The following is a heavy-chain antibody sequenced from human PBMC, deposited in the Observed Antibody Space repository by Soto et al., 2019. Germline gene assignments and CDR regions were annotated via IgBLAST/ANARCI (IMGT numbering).Heavy chain of an antibody. J-gene: IGHJ3*02. V-gene: IGHV5-51*01. CDR2: IYPGDSDT. CDR1: GYSFTSYW. D-gene: IGHD3-22*01. Sequence: GESLKISCKVSGYSFTSYWIGWVRQMPGKGLEWMGIIYPGDSDTRYSPSFQGQVTISADKSISTAYLQWSSLKASDTAMYYCARHPTGVAIVAQDAFDIWGQGTMVTVSS. CDR3: ARHPTGVAIVAQDAFDI.